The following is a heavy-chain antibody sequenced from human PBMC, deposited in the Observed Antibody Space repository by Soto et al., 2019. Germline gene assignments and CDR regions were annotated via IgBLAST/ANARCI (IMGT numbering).Heavy chain of an antibody. D-gene: IGHD1-1*01. CDR3: ARPRTTGTPYDAFDI. Sequence: PSETLSLTCTVSGGSISSYYWSWIRQPPGKGLEWIGYIYYTGSTNYSPSLKSRVTISVDTSTNQFSLNLSSVTAADTAVYYCARPRTTGTPYDAFDIWGQGTMVTVSS. CDR2: IYYTGST. CDR1: GGSISSYY. J-gene: IGHJ3*02. V-gene: IGHV4-59*08.